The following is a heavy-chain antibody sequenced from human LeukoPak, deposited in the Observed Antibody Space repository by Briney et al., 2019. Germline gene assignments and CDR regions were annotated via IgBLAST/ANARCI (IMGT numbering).Heavy chain of an antibody. D-gene: IGHD1-14*01. CDR2: IWHSGST. Sequence: SETLSLTCAVSGDSITSSNWWSWVRQPPGKGLEWIGEIWHSGSTNYNPSLRSRVAISVDRSKNQFSLKLSSVTAADTAMYYCAFYNRGWYFDYWGQGTLVTVSS. CDR3: AFYNRGWYFDY. CDR1: GDSITSSNW. J-gene: IGHJ4*02. V-gene: IGHV4-4*02.